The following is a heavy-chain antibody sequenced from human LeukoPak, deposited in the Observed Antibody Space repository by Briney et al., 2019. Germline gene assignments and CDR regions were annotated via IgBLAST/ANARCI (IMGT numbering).Heavy chain of an antibody. V-gene: IGHV4-34*01. D-gene: IGHD4-17*01. CDR2: INHSGST. CDR1: GGSFSGYY. Sequence: PSETLSLTCAVYGGSFSGYYWSWIRQPPGKGLEWIGEINHSGSTDYNPSLKSRVTISVDTSKNQFSLKLSSVTAADTAVYYCARVYGDYRQYYFDYWGQGTLVTVSS. J-gene: IGHJ4*02. CDR3: ARVYGDYRQYYFDY.